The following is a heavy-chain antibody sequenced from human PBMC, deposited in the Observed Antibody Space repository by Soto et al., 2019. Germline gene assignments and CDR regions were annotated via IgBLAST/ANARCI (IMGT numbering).Heavy chain of an antibody. V-gene: IGHV4-4*07. Sequence: LSLTCTVSGGSISSYYWSWIRQPAGKGLEWIGRIYTSGSTNYNPSLKSRVTMSVDTSKNQFSLKLSSVTAADTAVYYCARDPGAYCSSTSCYGWFDPWGQGTLVTVSS. CDR2: IYTSGST. CDR1: GGSISSYY. J-gene: IGHJ5*02. D-gene: IGHD2-2*01. CDR3: ARDPGAYCSSTSCYGWFDP.